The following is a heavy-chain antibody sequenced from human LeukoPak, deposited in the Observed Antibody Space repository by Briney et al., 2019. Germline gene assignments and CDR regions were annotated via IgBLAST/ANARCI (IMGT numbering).Heavy chain of an antibody. D-gene: IGHD5-18*01. V-gene: IGHV4-39*07. CDR3: ARGDVDTAMVAFDY. CDR2: INYSRRT. CDR1: GGSISSSSHY. Sequence: PSETLSLTCTVSGGSISSSSHYWGWIRQPPGKGLEYIGSINYSRRTYYNPSLKSRVTISVDTSKNQFSLKLNSVTAADTAVYYCARGDVDTAMVAFDYWGQGTLVTVSS. J-gene: IGHJ4*02.